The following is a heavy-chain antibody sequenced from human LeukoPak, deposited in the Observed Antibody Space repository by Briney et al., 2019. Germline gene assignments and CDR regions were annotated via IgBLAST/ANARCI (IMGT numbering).Heavy chain of an antibody. CDR3: AKDLRGGTDPDAFDI. V-gene: IGHV3-30*02. Sequence: PGGSLRLSCAASGFTFSSYGMHWVRQAPGKGLEWVAFIRYDGINKYYADSVKGRFTISRDNSKNTLYLQMNSLRAEDTAVYYCAKDLRGGTDPDAFDIWGQGTMVTVSS. CDR2: IRYDGINK. D-gene: IGHD3-16*01. CDR1: GFTFSSYG. J-gene: IGHJ3*02.